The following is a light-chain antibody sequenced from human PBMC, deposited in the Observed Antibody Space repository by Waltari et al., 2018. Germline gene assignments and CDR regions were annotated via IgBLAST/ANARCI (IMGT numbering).Light chain of an antibody. CDR2: EVN. J-gene: IGLJ3*02. Sequence: QSALTQPPSASGSPGQSVAISCTGTSSDVGGYNYVSWYQQHPGKAPKLMIYEVNKRPSGVPDRFSGSKSGNTASLTVSGLQAEEEADYYCSSYAGSDIGVFGGGTRLTVL. CDR3: SSYAGSDIGV. V-gene: IGLV2-8*01. CDR1: SSDVGGYNY.